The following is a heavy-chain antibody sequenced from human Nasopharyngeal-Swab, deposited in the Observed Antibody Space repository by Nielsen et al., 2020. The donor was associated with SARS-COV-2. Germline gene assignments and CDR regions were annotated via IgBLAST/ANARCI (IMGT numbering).Heavy chain of an antibody. V-gene: IGHV3-33*01. CDR2: IWYDGSNK. Sequence: GESLKISCAASGFSFSTYGMHWVRQSPVKGLEWLTNIWYDGSNKYYADSVKSRFTVSRDNSKNTLFLEMDGLRAEDTAVYYCARGSSVHAFDVWGRGTEVTVSS. D-gene: IGHD3-10*01. CDR1: GFSFSTYG. CDR3: ARGSSVHAFDV. J-gene: IGHJ3*01.